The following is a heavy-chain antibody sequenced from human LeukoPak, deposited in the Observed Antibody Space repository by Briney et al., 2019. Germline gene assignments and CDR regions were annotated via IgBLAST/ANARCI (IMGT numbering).Heavy chain of an antibody. CDR3: AKSDCGSDGCKLLNS. Sequence: GGSLGLSCAASGFTYGSYAMSWVRQAPGKGLEWVSLISGSGDATKTADSVKGRFTISRDNSKNTLYLLMNNLGDEDTAVYFCAKSDCGSDGCKLLNSWGQGTLVTVSS. CDR1: GFTYGSYA. D-gene: IGHD2-21*01. J-gene: IGHJ4*02. CDR2: ISGSGDAT. V-gene: IGHV3-23*01.